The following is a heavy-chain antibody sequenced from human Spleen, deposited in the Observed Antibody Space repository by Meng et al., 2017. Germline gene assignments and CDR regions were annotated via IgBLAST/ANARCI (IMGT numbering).Heavy chain of an antibody. Sequence: LRLSCTVSGGSITSGTYYWSWIRQPAGKGLEWIGRIYTSGSTNYNPSLKSRVTISIDTSKNQFSLKLSSVTAADTAVYYCARGRGVGWELLRTYYFDYWGQGTLVTVSS. V-gene: IGHV4-61*02. J-gene: IGHJ4*02. D-gene: IGHD1-26*01. CDR2: IYTSGST. CDR3: ARGRGVGWELLRTYYFDY. CDR1: GGSITSGTYY.